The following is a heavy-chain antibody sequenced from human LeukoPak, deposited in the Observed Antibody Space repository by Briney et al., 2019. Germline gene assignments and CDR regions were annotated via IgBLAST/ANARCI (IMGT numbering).Heavy chain of an antibody. D-gene: IGHD2-21*01. CDR1: GYTLTELS. Sequence: ASVKVSCKVSGYTLTELSMHWVRQAPGKGLEWMGGFDPEDGETIYAQKFQGRVTMTEETSTDTAYMELSSLRSEDTAVYYCATIVVVIAIQAGAFDIWGQGTMVTVSS. CDR3: ATIVVVIAIQAGAFDI. V-gene: IGHV1-24*01. J-gene: IGHJ3*02. CDR2: FDPEDGET.